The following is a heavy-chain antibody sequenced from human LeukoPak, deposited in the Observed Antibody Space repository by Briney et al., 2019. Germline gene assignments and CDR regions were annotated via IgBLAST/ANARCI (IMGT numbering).Heavy chain of an antibody. J-gene: IGHJ5*02. D-gene: IGHD2-2*01. CDR2: IYYSGST. Sequence: PSETLSLTCTVSGGSISSSSYYWGWIRQPPGKGLEWIGSIYYSGSTNYNPSLKSRVTISVDTSKNQFSLKLSSVTAADTAVYYCARPGLGYCSSTSCYGGYGWFDPWGQGTLVTVSS. CDR3: ARPGLGYCSSTSCYGGYGWFDP. CDR1: GGSISSSSYY. V-gene: IGHV4-39*07.